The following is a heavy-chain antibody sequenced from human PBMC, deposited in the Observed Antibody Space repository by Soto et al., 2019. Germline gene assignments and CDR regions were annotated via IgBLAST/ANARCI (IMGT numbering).Heavy chain of an antibody. CDR1: GFTFYNYA. J-gene: IGHJ3*01. CDR2: ISGGGDGR. CDR3: AKKRLGSLATYCTTGDCHYAFDV. Sequence: EVQLLESGGGLVRPGGSLRLSCAASGFTFYNYAMNWVRQAPGKGLEWVSTISGGGDGRYYADSVKGRFTISRDNSRNTVYLQMNSLRAEDPAVYYCAKKRLGSLATYCTTGDCHYAFDVWGQGTLVTVSS. D-gene: IGHD2-8*01. V-gene: IGHV3-23*01.